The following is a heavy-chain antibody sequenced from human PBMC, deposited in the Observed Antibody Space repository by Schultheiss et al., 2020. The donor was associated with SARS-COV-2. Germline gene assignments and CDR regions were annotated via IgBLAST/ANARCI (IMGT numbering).Heavy chain of an antibody. D-gene: IGHD5/OR15-5a*01. V-gene: IGHV4-39*01. CDR3: ARSRLYEKFDS. CDR1: GGSISSSSYY. Sequence: SETLSLTCTVSGGSISSSSYYWGWIRQPPGKGLEWIGTIYYSGSTHYNTSLKSRVTISVDTSKNEFSLRLSSVTAADTAMYYCARSRLYEKFDSWGQGTLVTVSS. J-gene: IGHJ4*02. CDR2: IYYSGST.